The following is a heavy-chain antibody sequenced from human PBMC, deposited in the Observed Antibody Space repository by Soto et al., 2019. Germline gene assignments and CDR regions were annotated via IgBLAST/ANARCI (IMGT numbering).Heavy chain of an antibody. J-gene: IGHJ6*02. CDR3: ARDTTMVRDVGYGMDV. D-gene: IGHD3-10*01. Sequence: TLSLTCTVSGGSITSDGYYWSWIRQHPGKGLEWIGYIYYSGNTYYNPSLKSRVTMSVDTSKSQFSLKLSSVTAADTAVYYCARDTTMVRDVGYGMDVWGQGTTVTVS. CDR1: GGSITSDGYY. CDR2: IYYSGNT. V-gene: IGHV4-31*03.